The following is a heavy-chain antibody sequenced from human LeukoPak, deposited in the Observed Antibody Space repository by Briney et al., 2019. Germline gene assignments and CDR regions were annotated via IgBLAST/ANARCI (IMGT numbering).Heavy chain of an antibody. CDR3: ARDRRPSLSMAIVVVPAAMGY. V-gene: IGHV3-48*04. CDR2: ISSSSSSI. CDR1: GFTFSSYS. Sequence: GGSLRLSCAASGFTFSSYSMNWVRQAPGKGLEWVSYISSSSSSIYYADSVKGRFTISRDNAKNSLYLQMNSLRAEDTAVYYCARDRRPSLSMAIVVVPAAMGYWGQGTLVTVSS. D-gene: IGHD2-2*01. J-gene: IGHJ4*02.